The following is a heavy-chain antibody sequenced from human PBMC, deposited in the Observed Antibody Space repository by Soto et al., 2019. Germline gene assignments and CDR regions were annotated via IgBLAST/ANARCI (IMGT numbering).Heavy chain of an antibody. V-gene: IGHV3-15*01. Sequence: EVQLVESGGGLVKPGGSLRLSCVASGLTFSHAWMTWVRQSPGKGPEWVGVIKSKASGGTADYAAPVKGRLIISRDDSKNRVYLQMNSLKIEDTAVYYCTKERPLTGGGVIATWGQGTKVTVSS. CDR3: TKERPLTGGGVIAT. D-gene: IGHD3-16*02. CDR2: IKSKASGGTA. J-gene: IGHJ3*01. CDR1: GLTFSHAW.